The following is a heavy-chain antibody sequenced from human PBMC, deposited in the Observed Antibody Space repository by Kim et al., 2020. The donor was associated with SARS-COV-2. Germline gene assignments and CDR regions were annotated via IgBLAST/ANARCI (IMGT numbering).Heavy chain of an antibody. CDR3: ARRGGYYDSSGYYYYFDY. CDR2: IGTAGDT. V-gene: IGHV3-13*01. Sequence: GGSLRLSCAASGFTFSSYDMHWVRQATGKGLEWVSAIGTAGDTYYPGSVKGRFTTSRENAKNSLYLQMNSLRAGDTAVYYCARRGGYYDSSGYYYYFDYWGQGTLVTVSS. D-gene: IGHD3-22*01. J-gene: IGHJ4*02. CDR1: GFTFSSYD.